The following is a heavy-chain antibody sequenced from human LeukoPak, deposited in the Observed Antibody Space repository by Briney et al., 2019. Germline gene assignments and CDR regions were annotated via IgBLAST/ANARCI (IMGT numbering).Heavy chain of an antibody. V-gene: IGHV4-59*08. J-gene: IGHJ3*02. CDR1: GGSISSYY. CDR2: IYYSGST. CDR3: ASPIRAHEAFDI. Sequence: LETLSLTCTVSGGSISSYYWSWIRQPPGKGLEWIGYIYYSGSTNYNPSLKSRVTISVDTSKNQFSLKLSSVTAADTAVYYCASPIRAHEAFDIWGQGTMVTVSS.